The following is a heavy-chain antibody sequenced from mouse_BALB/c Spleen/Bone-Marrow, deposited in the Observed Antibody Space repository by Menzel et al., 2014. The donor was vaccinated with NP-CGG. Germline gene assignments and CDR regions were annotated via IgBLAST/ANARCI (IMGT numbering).Heavy chain of an antibody. CDR1: GFNIKDTY. CDR2: IDPANGNT. Sequence: EVQLQESGAELVKPGASVKLSCTASGFNIKDTYMHWVKQRPEQGLEWIGRIDPANGNTKYDPKFQGKATITADTSSNTAYLQLSSLTPEDTAVYYCAGDGAYWGQGTLVTVSA. J-gene: IGHJ3*01. D-gene: IGHD3-3*01. CDR3: AGDGAY. V-gene: IGHV14-3*02.